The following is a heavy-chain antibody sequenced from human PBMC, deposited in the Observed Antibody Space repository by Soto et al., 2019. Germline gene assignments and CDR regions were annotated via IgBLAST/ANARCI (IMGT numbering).Heavy chain of an antibody. J-gene: IGHJ4*02. D-gene: IGHD3-10*01. V-gene: IGHV5-51*01. Sequence: GESLKISCKGSGYTFTSYWIGWVRQMPGEGLEWMGVIYPSDSDIRYSPSFQGQVTISADKSISTAYLQWSSLKASDTAMYYCARHLGYGSGRTFDYWGQGTLVTVSS. CDR3: ARHLGYGSGRTFDY. CDR1: GYTFTSYW. CDR2: IYPSDSDI.